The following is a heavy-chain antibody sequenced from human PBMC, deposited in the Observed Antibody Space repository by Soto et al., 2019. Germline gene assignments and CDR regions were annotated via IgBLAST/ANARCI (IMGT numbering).Heavy chain of an antibody. Sequence: PGGSLRLSCATSGFTFTNYAMTWVRQGPGKGLEWVSSISAGGVSTYFADSVKGRFTISRDNSKNTLFLHMNSLRAEDTAVYYCAKMYRGYSGYIQSWGKGTLVTVS. D-gene: IGHD5-12*01. CDR3: AKMYRGYSGYIQS. J-gene: IGHJ5*02. CDR1: GFTFTNYA. V-gene: IGHV3-23*01. CDR2: ISAGGVST.